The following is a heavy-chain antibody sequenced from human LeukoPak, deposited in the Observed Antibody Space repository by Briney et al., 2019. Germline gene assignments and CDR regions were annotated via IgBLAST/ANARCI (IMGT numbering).Heavy chain of an antibody. CDR3: ARGPRGDDSSGYYYYYYYGMDV. V-gene: IGHV6-1*01. Sequence: SQTLSLTCAISGDSVSSNSAAWNWIRQSPSRGLEWLGSTYYRSKWYNDYAVSVKSRITINPDTSKNQFSLQLNSVTPEDTAVYYCARGPRGDDSSGYYYYYYYGMDVWGQGTTVTVSS. D-gene: IGHD3-22*01. CDR1: GDSVSSNSAA. J-gene: IGHJ6*02. CDR2: TYYRSKWYN.